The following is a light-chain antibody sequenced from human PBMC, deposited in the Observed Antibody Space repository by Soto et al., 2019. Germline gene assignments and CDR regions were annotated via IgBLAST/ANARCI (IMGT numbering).Light chain of an antibody. CDR3: NSYAGSNKKV. J-gene: IGLJ2*01. CDR1: SSDVGGYNY. CDR2: DVS. V-gene: IGLV2-8*01. Sequence: QSVLTQPPSASGSPGQSVTISCTGTSSDVGGYNYVSWYQHHPGKAPKLMIYDVSKRPSGVPDRFSGSKSGNTASLTVSGLQAEDEADYYCNSYAGSNKKVFGGGTKLTVL.